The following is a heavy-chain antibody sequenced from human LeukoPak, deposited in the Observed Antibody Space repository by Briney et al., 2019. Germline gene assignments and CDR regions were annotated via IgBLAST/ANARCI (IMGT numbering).Heavy chain of an antibody. Sequence: ASVKVSCKASGYTFTGYYMHWVRQAPGQGLEWMGWVNPNSGGTKYAQKFQGRVTMTRDTSISTAYMELSRLRSDDTAVYYCARGEAADEDWFDPWGQGTLVTVSS. D-gene: IGHD6-13*01. CDR3: ARGEAADEDWFDP. CDR1: GYTFTGYY. J-gene: IGHJ5*02. CDR2: VNPNSGGT. V-gene: IGHV1-2*02.